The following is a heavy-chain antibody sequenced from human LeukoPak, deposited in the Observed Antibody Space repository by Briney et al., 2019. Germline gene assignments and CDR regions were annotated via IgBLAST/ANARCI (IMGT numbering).Heavy chain of an antibody. Sequence: GGSLRLSCSASGFTFSTYAVHWVRQAPGKGLEYVSAISSNGVSTYYADSVKGRFIISRDNSKNTLYLQMNSLGAEDTAVYYCAKELREYFDWLYVPFDYWGQGTLVTVSS. J-gene: IGHJ4*02. CDR2: ISSNGVST. CDR1: GFTFSTYA. D-gene: IGHD3-9*01. CDR3: AKELREYFDWLYVPFDY. V-gene: IGHV3-64*04.